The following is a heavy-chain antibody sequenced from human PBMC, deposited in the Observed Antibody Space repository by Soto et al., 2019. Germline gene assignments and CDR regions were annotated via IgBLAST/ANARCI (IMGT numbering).Heavy chain of an antibody. D-gene: IGHD7-27*01. CDR3: AKGNWGLDS. J-gene: IGHJ5*01. Sequence: QVQLVESGGGVVQPGRSLRLSCAASGFTFSNFGMHWVRQAPGKGLEWVALISYDGSKIYYVDSVKGRFTISRDDSKNTLYLQMNGLRPEDTAVYFCAKGNWGLDSWGQGTLVTVSS. CDR2: ISYDGSKI. CDR1: GFTFSNFG. V-gene: IGHV3-30*18.